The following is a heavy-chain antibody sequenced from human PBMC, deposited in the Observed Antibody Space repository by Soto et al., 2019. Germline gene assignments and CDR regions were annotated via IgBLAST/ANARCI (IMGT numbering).Heavy chain of an antibody. D-gene: IGHD6-19*01. CDR3: ARFPVAGYDYYYGMDV. Sequence: SVKVSCKASGGTFSSYAISWVRQAPGQGLEWMGGIIPIFGTANYAQKFQGRVTITADESTSTAYMELSSLRSEDTAVYYCARFPVAGYDYYYGMDVWGQGTTVTVSS. J-gene: IGHJ6*02. V-gene: IGHV1-69*13. CDR1: GGTFSSYA. CDR2: IIPIFGTA.